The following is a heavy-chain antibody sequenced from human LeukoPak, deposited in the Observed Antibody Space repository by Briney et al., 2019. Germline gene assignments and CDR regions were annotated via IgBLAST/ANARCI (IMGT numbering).Heavy chain of an antibody. CDR1: GFTFSSYE. J-gene: IGHJ4*02. CDR3: ARESLAVTTYHFDY. D-gene: IGHD4-17*01. V-gene: IGHV3-48*03. Sequence: PGGSLRLSCAASGFTFSSYEMNWVRQAPGKGLEWGSYISRSGSNIYYADSVKGRFTISRDNAENSLYLQMNSLRAEDTAVYYCARESLAVTTYHFDYWGQGTLVTVSS. CDR2: ISRSGSNI.